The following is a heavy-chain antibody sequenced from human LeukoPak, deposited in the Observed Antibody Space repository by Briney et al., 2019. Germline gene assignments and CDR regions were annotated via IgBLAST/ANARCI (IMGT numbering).Heavy chain of an antibody. CDR3: AKDLPVFADSY. CDR1: GFTVSSNY. J-gene: IGHJ4*02. Sequence: HPGGSLRLSCAASGFTVSSNYMSWVRQAPGKGLEWVSVIYSGGSTYYADSVKGRFTISRDNSKNTLYLQMNSLRAEDTAVYYCAKDLPVFADSYWGQGTLVTVSS. CDR2: IYSGGST. V-gene: IGHV3-53*01. D-gene: IGHD2-21*01.